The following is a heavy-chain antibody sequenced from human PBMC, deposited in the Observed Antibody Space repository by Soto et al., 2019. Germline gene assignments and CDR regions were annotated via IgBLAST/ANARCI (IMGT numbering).Heavy chain of an antibody. V-gene: IGHV3-13*01. CDR2: IGTAGDT. CDR3: ARGPSRRFLEWLQSDSFLFDY. J-gene: IGHJ4*02. D-gene: IGHD3-3*01. Sequence: PWGSLRLSCAASGFTFSSYDMHWVRQATGKGLEWVSAIGTAGDTYYPGSVKGRFTISRENAKNSLYLQMNSLRAGDTAVYYCARGPSRRFLEWLQSDSFLFDYWGQGTLVTVSS. CDR1: GFTFSSYD.